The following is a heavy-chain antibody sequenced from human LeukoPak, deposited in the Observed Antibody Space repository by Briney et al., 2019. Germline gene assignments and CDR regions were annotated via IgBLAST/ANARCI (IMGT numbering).Heavy chain of an antibody. Sequence: PGGSLRLSCAASGFTFDDYAMHWVRQAPGKGLEWVSGISWNSGSIGYADSVKGRFTISRDNAKNSLYLQMNSLRAEDTALYYCARVYGGNSVGGFDIWGQGTMVTISS. D-gene: IGHD4-23*01. V-gene: IGHV3-9*01. CDR3: ARVYGGNSVGGFDI. CDR1: GFTFDDYA. CDR2: ISWNSGSI. J-gene: IGHJ3*02.